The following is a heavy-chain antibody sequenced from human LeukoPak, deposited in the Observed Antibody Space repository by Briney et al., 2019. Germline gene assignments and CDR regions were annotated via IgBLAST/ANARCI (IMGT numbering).Heavy chain of an antibody. J-gene: IGHJ4*02. V-gene: IGHV3-21*01. D-gene: IGHD3-10*01. CDR1: GFTFSRYS. CDR3: ARDVGSGSYSASDY. CDR2: IQSSSSYI. Sequence: GGSLTLSCAASGFTFSRYSMKWVRQAPGKGLEWVSFIQSSSSYIYYADSVRGRFTISRENAKNSMYLQMNSLRAEDTAVYYCARDVGSGSYSASDYWGQGTRVTVSS.